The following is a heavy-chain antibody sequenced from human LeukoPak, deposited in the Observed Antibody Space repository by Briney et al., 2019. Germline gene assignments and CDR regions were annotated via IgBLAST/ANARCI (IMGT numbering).Heavy chain of an antibody. CDR3: ARGRWAAVAGTLFDY. CDR2: IYYPGST. Sequence: TPSETLSLTCTVAGGSISSSSYYWGWIRQPPGKGLEWIVTIYYPGSTYYYPSLKSRVTISVDTSKNQFSLKLSSVTAADTAVYYCARGRWAAVAGTLFDYWGQGTLVTVSS. J-gene: IGHJ4*02. D-gene: IGHD6-19*01. V-gene: IGHV4-39*07. CDR1: GGSISSSSYY.